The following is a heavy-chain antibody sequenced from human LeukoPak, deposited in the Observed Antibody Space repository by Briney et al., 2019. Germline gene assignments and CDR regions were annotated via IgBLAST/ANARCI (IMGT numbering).Heavy chain of an antibody. J-gene: IGHJ5*02. V-gene: IGHV3-23*01. CDR1: GLTVSSNY. Sequence: GGSLRLSCAASGLTVSSNYMSWVRQAPGKGLEWVSAISGSGDNTYYGDSVKGRFTISRDNSKNTLYLQMNSLRSEDTAVYYCARGVLVDWFDPWGQGALVTVSS. CDR2: ISGSGDNT. CDR3: ARGVLVDWFDP. D-gene: IGHD2-8*02.